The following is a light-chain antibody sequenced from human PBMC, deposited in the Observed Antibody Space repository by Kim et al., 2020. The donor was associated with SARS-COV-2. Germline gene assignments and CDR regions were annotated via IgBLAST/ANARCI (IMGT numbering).Light chain of an antibody. CDR2: GAS. J-gene: IGKJ2*01. Sequence: ETVLTQVPGTLSLSPGERATLSCRASQSVGSSYLAWYQQKPGQAPRLLIYGASSRATGIPDRFSGSGSGTDFTLTISRLEPEDFAVYYCQQYSSSPGTFGQGTKLEI. V-gene: IGKV3-20*01. CDR3: QQYSSSPGT. CDR1: QSVGSSY.